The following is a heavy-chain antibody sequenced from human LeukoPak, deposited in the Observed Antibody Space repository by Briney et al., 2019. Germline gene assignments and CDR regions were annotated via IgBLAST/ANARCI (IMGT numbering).Heavy chain of an antibody. CDR1: GFTFSSYG. D-gene: IGHD2-15*01. J-gene: IGHJ4*02. Sequence: AGGPLRLSCAASGFTFSSYGMHWVRQAPGKGLEWVAVISYDGSNKYYADSVKGRFTISRDNSKNTLYLQMNSLRAEDTAVYYCAKDRSGGSWYFDYWGQGTLVTVSS. CDR2: ISYDGSNK. V-gene: IGHV3-30*18. CDR3: AKDRSGGSWYFDY.